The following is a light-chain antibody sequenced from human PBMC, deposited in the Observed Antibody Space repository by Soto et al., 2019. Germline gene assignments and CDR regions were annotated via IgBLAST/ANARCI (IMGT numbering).Light chain of an antibody. V-gene: IGLV2-14*03. CDR2: EVS. J-gene: IGLJ1*01. CDR1: SSVVGGYNF. Sequence: QSALTQPASVFGSPGQSITISCTGTSSVVGGYNFVSWYQQHPGKAPKLMIYEVSNRPSGVSNRFSGSKSGNTASLTISGLQPEDEADYYCSSYTTSSTVVFGTGTKVTAL. CDR3: SSYTTSSTVV.